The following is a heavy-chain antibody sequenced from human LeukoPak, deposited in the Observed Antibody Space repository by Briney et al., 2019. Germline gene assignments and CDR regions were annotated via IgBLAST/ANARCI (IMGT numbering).Heavy chain of an antibody. V-gene: IGHV4-61*02. Sequence: SQTLSLTCTVSGGSISSGSYYWSWIRQPAGKGLEWIGRIYTSGSTNYNPSLKSRVTISVDTSKNQFSLKLSSVTAADTAVYYCARLEYSSGWFNDYWGQGTLVTVSS. CDR2: IYTSGST. J-gene: IGHJ4*02. D-gene: IGHD6-19*01. CDR3: ARLEYSSGWFNDY. CDR1: GGSISSGSYY.